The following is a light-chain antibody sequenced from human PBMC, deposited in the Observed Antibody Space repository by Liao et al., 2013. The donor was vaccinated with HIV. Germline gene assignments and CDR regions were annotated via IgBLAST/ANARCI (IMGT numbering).Light chain of an antibody. CDR2: EDT. Sequence: SYELTQPPSVSVSPGQTATITCSGDKLGDKYVCWYQQKSGQSPVLVMYEDTKRPSGIPERFSGSNSGNTATLTISETQTMDEADYFCQAWDTSSVVFGGGAKLTVL. V-gene: IGLV3-1*01. CDR3: QAWDTSSVV. CDR1: KLGDKY. J-gene: IGLJ2*01.